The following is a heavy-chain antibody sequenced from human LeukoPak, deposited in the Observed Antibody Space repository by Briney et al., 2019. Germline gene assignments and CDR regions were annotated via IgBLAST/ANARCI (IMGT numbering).Heavy chain of an antibody. Sequence: GRSLRLSCAASGFTFSSYAMHWVRQAPGKGLEWVAVISYDGSNKYYADSVKGRFTISRDNAKNSLFLQMTSLRAEDTAMYYCARWKPRSDALDVWGKGRMVMVSS. CDR3: ARWKPRSDALDV. CDR1: GFTFSSYA. V-gene: IGHV3-30-3*01. J-gene: IGHJ3*01. CDR2: ISYDGSNK. D-gene: IGHD1-1*01.